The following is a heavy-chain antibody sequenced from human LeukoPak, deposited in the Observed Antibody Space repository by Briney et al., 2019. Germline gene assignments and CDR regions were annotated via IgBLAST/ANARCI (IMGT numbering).Heavy chain of an antibody. J-gene: IGHJ4*02. Sequence: PGGSLRLSCTASGFGFDAYTMHWVRQAPGKGLEWVSLITWDGGTSYYGDSVKGRFSISRDNAKNTLYLQMNSLRAEDTAVYYCARDGYDYGDYIYWGQGTLVTVSS. CDR2: ITWDGGTS. D-gene: IGHD4-17*01. CDR3: ARDGYDYGDYIY. V-gene: IGHV3-43*01. CDR1: GFGFDAYT.